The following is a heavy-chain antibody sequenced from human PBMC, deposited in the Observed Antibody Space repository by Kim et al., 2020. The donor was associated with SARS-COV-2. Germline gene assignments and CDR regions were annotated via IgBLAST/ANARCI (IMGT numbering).Heavy chain of an antibody. D-gene: IGHD3-10*01. CDR3: AKGPAWFGELLHLDY. J-gene: IGHJ4*02. Sequence: GGSLRLSCAASGFTFSSYGMHWVRQAPGKGLEWVAVISYDGSNKYYADSVKGRFTISRDNSKNTLYLQMNSLRAEDTAVYYCAKGPAWFGELLHLDYWGQGTLVTVSS. V-gene: IGHV3-30*18. CDR2: ISYDGSNK. CDR1: GFTFSSYG.